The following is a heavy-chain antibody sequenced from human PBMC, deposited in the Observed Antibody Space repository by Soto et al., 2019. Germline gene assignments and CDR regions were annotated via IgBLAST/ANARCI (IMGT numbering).Heavy chain of an antibody. V-gene: IGHV1-69*01. CDR2: IIPIIKTT. D-gene: IGHD3-22*01. CDR3: ASERFSSEQYYFGMDA. J-gene: IGHJ6*02. Sequence: QVQLEQSGPEVKKPGSSVKVSCKASKGTLSNSGFNWVRQAPGQGLEWMGGIIPIIKTTKYAQNFQGRLTIIADESTSTLYMELSSLRSEDTAVYYCASERFSSEQYYFGMDAWGQGTTVTVSS. CDR1: KGTLSNSG.